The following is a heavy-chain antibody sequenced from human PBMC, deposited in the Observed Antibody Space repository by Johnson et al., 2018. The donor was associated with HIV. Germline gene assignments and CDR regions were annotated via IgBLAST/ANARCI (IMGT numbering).Heavy chain of an antibody. D-gene: IGHD6-6*01. J-gene: IGHJ3*02. CDR2: ISYDGSNK. Sequence: QVQLVESGGGVVQPGRSLRLSCAASEFTFSSYAMHWVRQAPGKGLEWVAVISYDGSNKYYADSVKGRFTISRDNSKNTLYLQMNSLRAEDTAVYYCARSSSSGAFDIWGQGTMVTVSS. V-gene: IGHV3-30-3*01. CDR3: ARSSSSGAFDI. CDR1: EFTFSSYA.